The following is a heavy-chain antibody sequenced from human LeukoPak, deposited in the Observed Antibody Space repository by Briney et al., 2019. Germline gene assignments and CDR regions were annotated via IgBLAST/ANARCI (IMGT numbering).Heavy chain of an antibody. CDR1: GYTFTSYG. V-gene: IGHV1-46*01. Sequence: ASVKVSCKASGYTFTSYGISWVRQAPGQGLEWMGWINPSGGSTSYAQKFQGRVTMTRDTSTSTVYMELSSLRSEDTAVYYCARETVEMATITQSSFDYWGQETLVTVSS. D-gene: IGHD5-24*01. CDR3: ARETVEMATITQSSFDY. CDR2: INPSGGST. J-gene: IGHJ4*02.